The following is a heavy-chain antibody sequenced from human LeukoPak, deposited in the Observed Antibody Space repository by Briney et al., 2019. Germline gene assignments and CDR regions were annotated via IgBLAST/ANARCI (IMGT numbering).Heavy chain of an antibody. Sequence: PGGSLRLFCAASGFTFSSYAMSWVRQAPGKGLEWVSAISGSGGSTYYADSVKGRFTISRDNSKNTLYLQMNSLRAEDTAVYYCAKNEWYGGNPKSPFDYWGQGTLVTVSS. V-gene: IGHV3-23*01. J-gene: IGHJ4*02. CDR3: AKNEWYGGNPKSPFDY. CDR2: ISGSGGST. CDR1: GFTFSSYA. D-gene: IGHD4-23*01.